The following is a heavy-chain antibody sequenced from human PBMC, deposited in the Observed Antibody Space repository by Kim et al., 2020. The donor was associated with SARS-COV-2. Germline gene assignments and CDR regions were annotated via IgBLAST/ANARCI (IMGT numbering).Heavy chain of an antibody. J-gene: IGHJ5*02. D-gene: IGHD6-6*01. Sequence: HGPSFQGQVTSSADKSISTAYLQWRSLKASDTAMYYCARRSSSSHWFDPWGQGTLVTVSS. V-gene: IGHV5-51*01. CDR3: ARRSSSSHWFDP.